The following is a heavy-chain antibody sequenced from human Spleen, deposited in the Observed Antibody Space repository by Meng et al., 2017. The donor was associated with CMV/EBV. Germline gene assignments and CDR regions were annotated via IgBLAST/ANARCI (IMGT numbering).Heavy chain of an antibody. Sequence: SCKASGYTFTDYYMHWVRQAPGQGLEWMGRINPGSGGTNYAQKFQGRVTMTRDTSIRTAYLELSSLGSDDTALYYCARKSGRRDSDYWGQGTLVTVSS. J-gene: IGHJ4*02. V-gene: IGHV1-2*06. CDR2: INPGSGGT. CDR3: ARKSGRRDSDY. D-gene: IGHD2-15*01. CDR1: GYTFTDYY.